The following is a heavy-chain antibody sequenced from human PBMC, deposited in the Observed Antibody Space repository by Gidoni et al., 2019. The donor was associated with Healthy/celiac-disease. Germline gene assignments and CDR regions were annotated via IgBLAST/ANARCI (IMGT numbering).Heavy chain of an antibody. CDR1: GFTFSSYS. CDR2: ISSSSSYI. V-gene: IGHV3-21*01. Sequence: EVQLVESGGGLVKPGGSLILSCAASGFTFSSYSMNWVRQAPGKGLEWVSSISSSSSYIYYADSVKGRFTISRDNAKNSLYLQMNSLRAEDTAVYYCARDPLRFGESGSDYWGQGTLVTVSS. J-gene: IGHJ4*02. CDR3: ARDPLRFGESGSDY. D-gene: IGHD3-10*01.